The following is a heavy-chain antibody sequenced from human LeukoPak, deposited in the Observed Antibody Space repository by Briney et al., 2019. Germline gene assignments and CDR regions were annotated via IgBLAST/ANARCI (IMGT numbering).Heavy chain of an antibody. J-gene: IGHJ6*03. CDR3: ARLQSSSWYGRLYYYYYMDV. D-gene: IGHD6-13*01. CDR1: GESLSNYY. Sequence: SETLSLTCAVYGESLSNYYWSWIRQPPGKGLEWIGEINHYGSTNYNPSLKSRITISVDTSKNQFSLKLSSVTAADTAVYYCARLQSSSWYGRLYYYYYMDVWGKGTTVTISS. V-gene: IGHV4-34*01. CDR2: INHYGST.